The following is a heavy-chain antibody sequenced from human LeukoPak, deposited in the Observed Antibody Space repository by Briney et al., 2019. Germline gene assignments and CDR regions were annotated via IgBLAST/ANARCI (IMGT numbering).Heavy chain of an antibody. Sequence: PGGSLRLSCAASGFTFSKHWMSWVRQAPGKGLEWVANIKQDGSEKYYVDSVKGRFTISRDNAKNSLYLQMNSLRAEDTAVYYCARGMGYDSSGYYYRDFDYWGQGTLVTVSS. V-gene: IGHV3-7*01. CDR3: ARGMGYDSSGYYYRDFDY. CDR2: IKQDGSEK. CDR1: GFTFSKHW. D-gene: IGHD3-22*01. J-gene: IGHJ4*02.